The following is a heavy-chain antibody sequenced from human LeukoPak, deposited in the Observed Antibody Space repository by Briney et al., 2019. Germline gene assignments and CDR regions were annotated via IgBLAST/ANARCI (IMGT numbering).Heavy chain of an antibody. Sequence: ASVKVSCKASGGTFSSYAISWVRQAPGQGLEWMGGIIPIFGTANYAQKFQGRVTITTDESTSTAYMELSSLRSEDTAVYYCARGPAGYYYYYYMDVWGKGNTVTVSS. CDR3: ARGPAGYYYYYYMDV. CDR1: GGTFSSYA. J-gene: IGHJ6*03. D-gene: IGHD3-10*01. CDR2: IIPIFGTA. V-gene: IGHV1-69*05.